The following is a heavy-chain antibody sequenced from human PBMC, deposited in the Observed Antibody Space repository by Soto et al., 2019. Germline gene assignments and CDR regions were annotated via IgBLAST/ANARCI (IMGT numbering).Heavy chain of an antibody. Sequence: LRLSCAASGFIFRDFYMSWIRQVPGKGLEWLSKISSSSSSTDYADSVKGRFTISRDNSKNTLYLQMNSLRAEDAAVYYCAKDSPVLTVWGQGTTVTVSS. J-gene: IGHJ6*02. CDR3: AKDSPVLTV. CDR1: GFIFRDFY. D-gene: IGHD2-8*02. CDR2: ISSSSSST. V-gene: IGHV3-11*05.